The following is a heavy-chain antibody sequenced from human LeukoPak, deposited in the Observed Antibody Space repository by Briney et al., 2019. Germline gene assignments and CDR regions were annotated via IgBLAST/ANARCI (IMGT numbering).Heavy chain of an antibody. CDR3: ASVPYSYGYYFDY. V-gene: IGHV4-39*01. CDR2: IIYGGSN. CDR1: GDSISSSSYY. D-gene: IGHD5-18*01. Sequence: SETLSLTCTVSGDSISSSSYYWGWIRQPPGKGPEWIGSIIYGGSNYNNPSLKSLITITVDTSKNHSSLKLSSVTAADTAVYYWASVPYSYGYYFDYWGQGTLVTVS. J-gene: IGHJ4*02.